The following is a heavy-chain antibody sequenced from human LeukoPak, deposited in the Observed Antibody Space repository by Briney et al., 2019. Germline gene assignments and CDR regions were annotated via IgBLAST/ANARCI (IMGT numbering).Heavy chain of an antibody. CDR2: IYYSGST. Sequence: PSETLSLTCTVSGGSISSYYWSWIRQPQGKGLEWIGYIYYSGSTNYNPSLKSRVTISVDTSKNQFSLKLSSVTAADTAVYYCARGRLPEEEDCYSYWGQGTLVTVSS. J-gene: IGHJ4*02. D-gene: IGHD2-21*02. CDR3: ARGRLPEEEDCYSY. CDR1: GGSISSYY. V-gene: IGHV4-59*01.